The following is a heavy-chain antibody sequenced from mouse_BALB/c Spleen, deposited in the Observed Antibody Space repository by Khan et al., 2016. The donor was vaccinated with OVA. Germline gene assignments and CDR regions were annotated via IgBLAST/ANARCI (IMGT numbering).Heavy chain of an antibody. CDR2: INPTSGYT. Sequence: VQLQQSGAELAKPGASVKMSCKASGYTFTSFWMYWVKQRPGQGLEWIGYINPTSGYTDYNEKFKDRATLSADKSSSTAYRQLSSLTSEDSAVYFCTRDRIDYWGQGTTRTVSS. CDR3: TRDRIDY. V-gene: IGHV1-7*01. J-gene: IGHJ2*01. CDR1: GYTFTSFW.